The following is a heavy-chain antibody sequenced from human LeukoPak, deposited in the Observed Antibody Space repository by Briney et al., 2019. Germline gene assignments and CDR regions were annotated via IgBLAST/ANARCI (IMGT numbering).Heavy chain of an antibody. CDR2: IYYSGST. V-gene: IGHV4-59*12. D-gene: IGHD3-22*01. CDR3: ARDGYYDSSGYLLHNWFDP. Sequence: PSETLSLTCTVSGGSISSYYWSWIRQPPGKGLEWIGYIYYSGSTNYNPSLKSRVTISVDTSKNQFSLKLSSVTAADTAVYYCARDGYYDSSGYLLHNWFDPWGQGTLVTVSS. CDR1: GGSISSYY. J-gene: IGHJ5*02.